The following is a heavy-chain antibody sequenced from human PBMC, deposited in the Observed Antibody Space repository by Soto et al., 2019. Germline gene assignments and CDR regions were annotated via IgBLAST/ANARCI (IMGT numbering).Heavy chain of an antibody. J-gene: IGHJ4*02. CDR2: ISSSSSYI. CDR1: GFTFSSYS. V-gene: IGHV3-21*01. D-gene: IGHD5-18*01. Sequence: EVQLVESGGGLVKPGGSLRLSCAASGFTFSSYSMNWVRQAPGKGLEWVSSISSSSSYIYYADSVKGRFIISRDNAKNSLYLQMNSLRAGGTAVYYCSRNQPGFSYGYGVGYWGPGTLGTVSS. CDR3: SRNQPGFSYGYGVGY.